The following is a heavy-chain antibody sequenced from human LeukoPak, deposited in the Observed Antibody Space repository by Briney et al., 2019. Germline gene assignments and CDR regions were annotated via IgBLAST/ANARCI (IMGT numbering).Heavy chain of an antibody. D-gene: IGHD1-26*01. V-gene: IGHV3-15*01. J-gene: IGHJ3*02. CDR3: TTDKSGSYFDAFDI. Sequence: GGSLRLSCAASGFTFSNAWMSWVRQAPGKGLEWVGRIKSKTDGGTTDYAAPVKGRFTISRDDSKNTLYLQMNSLKTEDTAVYYCTTDKSGSYFDAFDIWGQGTMVTVSS. CDR1: GFTFSNAW. CDR2: IKSKTDGGTT.